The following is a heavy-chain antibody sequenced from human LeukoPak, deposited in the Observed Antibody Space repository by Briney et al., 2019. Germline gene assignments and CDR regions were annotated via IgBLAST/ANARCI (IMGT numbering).Heavy chain of an antibody. Sequence: GESLRLSCAASGFAFNTYSMNWVRQAPGKGLEWVSFIFSSSTYIYYTDSVKGRFTISRDNARNSLYLQMDNLRAEDTGVYYCARDFYDGFALDYWGQGTLVIVSS. CDR3: ARDFYDGFALDY. V-gene: IGHV3-21*03. CDR2: IFSSSTYI. CDR1: GFAFNTYS. J-gene: IGHJ4*02. D-gene: IGHD2/OR15-2a*01.